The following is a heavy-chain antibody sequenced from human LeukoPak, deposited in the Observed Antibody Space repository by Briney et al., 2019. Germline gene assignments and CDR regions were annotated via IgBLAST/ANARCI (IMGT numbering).Heavy chain of an antibody. CDR3: VRGNYGFDS. V-gene: IGHV3-11*04. CDR2: ITGPGGNI. D-gene: IGHD3-10*01. CDR1: GFTFSDYY. Sequence: PGGSLRLSCAASGFTFSDYYMAWIRQAQGKGLEWISYITGPGGNIDYADSVKGRFTISRDNGQNSLYLQLNSLRADDTAVYYCVRGNYGFDSWGQGTLVTVSS. J-gene: IGHJ4*02.